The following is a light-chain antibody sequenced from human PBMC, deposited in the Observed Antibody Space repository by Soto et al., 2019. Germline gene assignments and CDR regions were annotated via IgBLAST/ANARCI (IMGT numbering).Light chain of an antibody. CDR2: GAS. Sequence: EIVMTQSPATLSVSPGERATLSCRASQSVSSNLAWYPQKPGQAPRLLIYGASTRETGIPARFSGSGSGTEFTRTISSLQSEDFAVDYCQQYNNWTRTFGQGTKVDIK. CDR1: QSVSSN. CDR3: QQYNNWTRT. V-gene: IGKV3-15*01. J-gene: IGKJ1*01.